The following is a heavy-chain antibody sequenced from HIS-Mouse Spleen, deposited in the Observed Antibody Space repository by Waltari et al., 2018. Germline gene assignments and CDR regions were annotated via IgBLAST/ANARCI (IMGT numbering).Heavy chain of an antibody. V-gene: IGHV4-34*01. Sequence: QVQLQQWGAGLLKPSETLSLTCAVYGGSFSGYYWSWIRQPPGKGLEWIGEINHSGSTNYNPSLKSRVTISVDTSKNQFSLKLSSVTAADTAVYYCARAYITGTGNWFDPWGQGTLVTVSS. CDR3: ARAYITGTGNWFDP. CDR2: INHSGST. CDR1: GGSFSGYY. J-gene: IGHJ5*02. D-gene: IGHD1-7*01.